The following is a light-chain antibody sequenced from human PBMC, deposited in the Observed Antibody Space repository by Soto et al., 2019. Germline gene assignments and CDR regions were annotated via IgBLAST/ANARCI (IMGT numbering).Light chain of an antibody. CDR2: EVT. V-gene: IGLV2-14*01. CDR3: SSYTSTSTPVV. CDR1: NSDVGGYNY. J-gene: IGLJ2*01. Sequence: QSALTQPASVSGSPGQSITISCTGTNSDVGGYNYVSWYQQHPGKAPKLMIYEVTNRPSGVSNRFSGSKSGSTASLTISGLQAEDEADYYCSSYTSTSTPVVFGGGTQLTVL.